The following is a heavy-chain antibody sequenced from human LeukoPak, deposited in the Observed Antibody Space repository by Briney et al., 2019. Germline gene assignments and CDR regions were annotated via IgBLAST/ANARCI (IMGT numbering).Heavy chain of an antibody. V-gene: IGHV3-48*03. CDR1: GFTFRSFW. J-gene: IGHJ6*04. D-gene: IGHD3-10*02. Sequence: PGGSLRLSCEASGFTFRSFWMSWVRQAPGKGLEWVSYISGSGSTIYYADSVKGRFTISRDNAKNSLYLQMNSLRAEDTAVYYCAELGITMIGGVWGKGTTVTISS. CDR3: AELGITMIGGV. CDR2: ISGSGSTI.